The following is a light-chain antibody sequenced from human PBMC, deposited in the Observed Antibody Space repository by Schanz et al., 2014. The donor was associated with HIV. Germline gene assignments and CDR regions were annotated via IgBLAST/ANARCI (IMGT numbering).Light chain of an antibody. J-gene: IGLJ2*01. CDR1: RRDVGGYAY. CDR3: NSYTSTATVI. Sequence: QSALTQPDSVSGSPGQSITISCTGTRRDVGGYAYVSWYQQHPGKAPKLLIYDVTDRASGVSHRFSGSKSGNTASLTISGLQADDEAHYYCNSYTSTATVIFGVGTKLTVL. CDR2: DVT. V-gene: IGLV2-14*03.